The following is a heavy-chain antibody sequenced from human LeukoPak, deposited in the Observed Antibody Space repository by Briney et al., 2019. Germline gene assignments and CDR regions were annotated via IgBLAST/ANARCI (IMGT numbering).Heavy chain of an antibody. CDR1: GFTFSSYA. D-gene: IGHD3-3*01. J-gene: IGHJ4*02. Sequence: SGGSLRLSCAASGFTFSSYAMSWVRQAPGKGLEWVSAISGSGGSTYYADSVKGRFTISRDNSKNTLYLQMNSLRAEDTAVYYCAKARDYDFWSGYPNTFDYWGQGTLVTVSS. V-gene: IGHV3-23*01. CDR2: ISGSGGST. CDR3: AKARDYDFWSGYPNTFDY.